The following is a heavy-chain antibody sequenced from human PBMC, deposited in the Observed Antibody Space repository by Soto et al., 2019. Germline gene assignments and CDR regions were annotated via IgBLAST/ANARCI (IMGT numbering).Heavy chain of an antibody. CDR2: IFYSGTT. CDR3: ARGLNDYGSASYYYYYGLDV. V-gene: IGHV4-30-4*01. D-gene: IGHD3-10*01. Sequence: SETLSLTCTVSGGSISSGDYCWSWIRQPPGKGLEWIGYIFYSGTTYHNPSLKSRVTISIDTSKNQFSLKLSSVTAADAAVYYCARGLNDYGSASYYYYYGLDVWGQGSTVTVSS. J-gene: IGHJ6*02. CDR1: GGSISSGDYC.